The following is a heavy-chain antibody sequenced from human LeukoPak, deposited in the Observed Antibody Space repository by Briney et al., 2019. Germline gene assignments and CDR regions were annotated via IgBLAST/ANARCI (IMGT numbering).Heavy chain of an antibody. Sequence: PGGSLRLSCAASGFTFSSYGMSWVRQAPGKGLEWVSVIYSGGSTYYADSVKGRFTISRDNSKNTLYLQMNSLRAEDTAVYYCATTIAVAGTILDDAFDIWGQGTMVTVSS. D-gene: IGHD6-19*01. J-gene: IGHJ3*02. CDR2: IYSGGST. CDR3: ATTIAVAGTILDDAFDI. V-gene: IGHV3-53*01. CDR1: GFTFSSYG.